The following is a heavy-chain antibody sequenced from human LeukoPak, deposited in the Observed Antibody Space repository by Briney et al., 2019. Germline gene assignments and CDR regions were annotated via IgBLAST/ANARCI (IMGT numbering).Heavy chain of an antibody. CDR2: IYYSGST. J-gene: IGHJ6*03. Sequence: PSETLSLTCTVSGGSISSSSYYWGWIRQPPGKGLEWIGSIYYSGSTYYNPSLKSRVTISVDPYKTQFSLKLSSVTAADTAEYYCARVVVGDFWSGYSGYYYYMDVWGKGTTVTVSS. CDR3: ARVVVGDFWSGYSGYYYYMDV. V-gene: IGHV4-39*07. CDR1: GGSISSSSYY. D-gene: IGHD3-3*01.